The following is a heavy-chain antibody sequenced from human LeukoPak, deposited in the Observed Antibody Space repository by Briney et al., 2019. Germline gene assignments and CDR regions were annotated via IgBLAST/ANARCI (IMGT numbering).Heavy chain of an antibody. Sequence: ASVKVSCKASGYTFTGYYMHWVRQAPGQGLEWMGWINPNSGGTNYEQKFQGRVTMTRDTSISTAYMELRSLRSDDTAVYYCARGRDIVATIFSGDTYMDVWGKGTTVTVSS. CDR2: INPNSGGT. D-gene: IGHD5-12*01. J-gene: IGHJ6*03. CDR1: GYTFTGYY. CDR3: ARGRDIVATIFSGDTYMDV. V-gene: IGHV1-2*02.